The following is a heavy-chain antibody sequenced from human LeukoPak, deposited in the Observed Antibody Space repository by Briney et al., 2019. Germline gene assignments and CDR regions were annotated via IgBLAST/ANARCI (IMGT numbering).Heavy chain of an antibody. J-gene: IGHJ4*02. CDR1: GFTFDDYG. CDR2: INWNGDST. D-gene: IGHD6-19*01. V-gene: IGHV3-20*04. Sequence: RPGGSLSLSCAASGFTFDDYGMIWVRQAPGKGLEWVSGINWNGDSTGYADSVKGRCTISRDNAKNSLYLQMNSLRAEDTALYYCARSSASGWSLVRFDYWGQGTLVTVSS. CDR3: ARSSASGWSLVRFDY.